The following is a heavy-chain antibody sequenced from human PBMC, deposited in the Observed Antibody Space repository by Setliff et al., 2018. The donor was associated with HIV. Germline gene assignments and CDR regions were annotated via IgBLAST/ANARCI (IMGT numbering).Heavy chain of an antibody. CDR1: GYTFTSYY. CDR3: ARDFRIAAAGTFFDP. D-gene: IGHD6-13*01. J-gene: IGHJ5*02. Sequence: ASVKVSCKASGYTFTSYYMHWVRQAPGQGLEWMGIINPSGGSTSYAQKFQGRVTMTRDTSTSTVYMELSSLRSEDTAVYYCARDFRIAAAGTFFDPWGQGTQVTVPQ. V-gene: IGHV1-46*01. CDR2: INPSGGST.